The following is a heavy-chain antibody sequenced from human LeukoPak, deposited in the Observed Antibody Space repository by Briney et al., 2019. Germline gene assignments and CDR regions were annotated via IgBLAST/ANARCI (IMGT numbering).Heavy chain of an antibody. CDR3: ARGRNSGRLSWFDP. Sequence: ASVKVSCKASGGTFSSYAISWVRQAPGQGLEWMGGIIPIFGTANYAQKFQGRVTMTRNTSISTAYMELSSLRSEDTAVYYCARGRNSGRLSWFDPWGQGTLVAVSS. CDR2: IIPIFGTA. V-gene: IGHV1-69*05. CDR1: GGTFSSYA. J-gene: IGHJ5*02. D-gene: IGHD1-26*01.